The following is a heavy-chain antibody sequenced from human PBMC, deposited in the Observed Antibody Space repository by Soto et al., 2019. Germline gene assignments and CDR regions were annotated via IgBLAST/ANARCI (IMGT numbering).Heavy chain of an antibody. CDR3: ARDQLVSYYFDY. CDR2: TYYRSKWYN. J-gene: IGHJ4*02. V-gene: IGHV6-1*01. CDR1: GDSVSSNSAA. D-gene: IGHD6-6*01. Sequence: PTLSLTCAISGDSVSSNSAAWNWIRQTPTRGLEWLGRTYYRSKWYNDYAVSVKSRITINPETYKNQFSLQLNSVTPEDTAVYYCARDQLVSYYFDYWGQGTLVTVSS.